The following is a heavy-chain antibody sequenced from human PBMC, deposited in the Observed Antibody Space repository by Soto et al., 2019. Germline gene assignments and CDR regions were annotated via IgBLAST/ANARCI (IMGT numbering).Heavy chain of an antibody. CDR3: SRDCGGSCYSSYYCYGMDV. D-gene: IGHD2-15*01. Sequence: QVQLVQSGAEVKKPGASVKVSCKASGYTFTSYGISWVRQAPGQGLEWMGWISAYNGNTNYAQKLQGRGTMTTDTSTSTAYKELRSLRSDDTAMYYCSRDCGGSCYSSYYCYGMDVWGQGTTVTVSS. V-gene: IGHV1-18*01. CDR1: GYTFTSYG. CDR2: ISAYNGNT. J-gene: IGHJ6*02.